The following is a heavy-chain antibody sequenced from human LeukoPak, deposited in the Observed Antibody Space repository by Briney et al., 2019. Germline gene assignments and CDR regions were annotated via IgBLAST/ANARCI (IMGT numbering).Heavy chain of an antibody. D-gene: IGHD4-11*01. J-gene: IGHJ4*02. V-gene: IGHV3-21*01. CDR3: ARAFSVTTTY. Sequence: GGSLRLSCAASGFTFSSYGMIWVRQAPGKGLEWVSSITSTSTDIYYADSVRGRFTISRDNADNSLFLQMNSLRADDTAVYYCARAFSVTTTYWGQGTLVSVSS. CDR1: GFTFSSYG. CDR2: ITSTSTDI.